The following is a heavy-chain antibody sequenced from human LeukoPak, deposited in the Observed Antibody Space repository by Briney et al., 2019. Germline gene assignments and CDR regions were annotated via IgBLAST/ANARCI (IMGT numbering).Heavy chain of an antibody. CDR2: IKLDGSEK. Sequence: GGSLRLSCAASGFTFSNYWMSWVRQAPGKGLEWVANIKLDGSEKYYVDSVKGRFTISRDNAKNSLYLQMNSLRAENTAMYYCARLSTYYYYYMDVWGKGTTVTVSS. V-gene: IGHV3-7*01. CDR3: ARLSTYYYYYMDV. CDR1: GFTFSNYW. J-gene: IGHJ6*03. D-gene: IGHD3-16*02.